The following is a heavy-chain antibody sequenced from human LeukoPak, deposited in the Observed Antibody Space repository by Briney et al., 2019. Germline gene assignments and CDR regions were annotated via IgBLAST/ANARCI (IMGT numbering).Heavy chain of an antibody. CDR1: GFSLSTNGVG. CDR3: AHIDPDVVSELYYFDY. D-gene: IGHD1-7*01. CDR2: IYWDDDK. J-gene: IGHJ4*02. Sequence: SGPTLVNPTQTLTLTCTFSGFSLSTNGVGVGWIRQPPGKALEWLALIYWDDDKRYSPSLKSRLTITKDTSKNQVVLTMTNMDPVDTATYYCAHIDPDVVSELYYFDYWGQGTLVTVSS. V-gene: IGHV2-5*02.